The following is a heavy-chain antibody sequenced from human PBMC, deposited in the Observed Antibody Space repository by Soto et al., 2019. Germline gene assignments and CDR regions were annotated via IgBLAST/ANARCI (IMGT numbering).Heavy chain of an antibody. Sequence: SVKVSCKASGGTFSSYAISWVRQAPGQGLEWMGGIIPISDTTNYAQKFQGRVTITADESTSTAYMELSSLRSEDTAVYYCARSQGSSTSLEIYYYYYYVLDFSGQGSSVIVSS. V-gene: IGHV1-69*13. D-gene: IGHD2-2*01. CDR1: GGTFSSYA. CDR2: IIPISDTT. CDR3: ARSQGSSTSLEIYYYYYYVLDF. J-gene: IGHJ6*02.